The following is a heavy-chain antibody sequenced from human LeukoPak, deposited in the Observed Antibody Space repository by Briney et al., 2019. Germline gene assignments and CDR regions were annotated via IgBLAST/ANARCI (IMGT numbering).Heavy chain of an antibody. CDR3: ARTLQIYDSSGYSSS. D-gene: IGHD3-22*01. CDR2: ISGSGGST. J-gene: IGHJ4*02. Sequence: PGGSLRLSCAASGFTFSSYAMSWVRQAPGKGLEWVSAISGSGGSTYYADSVKGRFTISRDNSKNTLYLQMNSLRAEDTAVYYCARTLQIYDSSGYSSSGGQGTLVTVSS. CDR1: GFTFSSYA. V-gene: IGHV3-23*01.